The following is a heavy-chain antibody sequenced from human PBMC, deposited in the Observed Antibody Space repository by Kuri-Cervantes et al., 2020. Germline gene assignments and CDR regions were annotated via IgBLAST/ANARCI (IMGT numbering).Heavy chain of an antibody. D-gene: IGHD3-10*01. CDR2: IYTSGST. CDR1: GGSISSSSYY. CDR3: ARLEVELWFGAPRTNWFDP. V-gene: IGHV4-61*02. Sequence: SETLSLTCIVSGGSISSSSYYWSWIRQPAGKGLECIGRIYTSGSTNYNPSLKSRVTISVDTSKNKFTLKLSSVTAAGTAVYYCARLEVELWFGAPRTNWFDPWGQGTLVTVSS. J-gene: IGHJ5*02.